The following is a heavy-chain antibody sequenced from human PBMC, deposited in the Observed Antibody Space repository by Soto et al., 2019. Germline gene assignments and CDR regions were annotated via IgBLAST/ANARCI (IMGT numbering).Heavy chain of an antibody. CDR2: TYYRSKWYN. CDR3: ARGTGGMATIRYFDY. Sequence: SPTLSLPCAISGDSVSSNSAAWNWIRQSPSRGLEWLGRTYYRSKWYNDYAVSVKSRITINPDTSKNQFSLQLNSVTPEDTARYYCARGTGGMATIRYFDYWGQATLVPVSS. V-gene: IGHV6-1*01. J-gene: IGHJ4*02. CDR1: GDSVSSNSAA. D-gene: IGHD5-12*01.